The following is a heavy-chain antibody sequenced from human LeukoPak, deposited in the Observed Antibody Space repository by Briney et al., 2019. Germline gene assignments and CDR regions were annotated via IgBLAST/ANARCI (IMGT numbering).Heavy chain of an antibody. J-gene: IGHJ4*02. Sequence: GGSLRLSCAASGFTFSSYAMSWVRQAPGKGLEWVSAISGSGGSTYYADSAKGRFTISRDNSKNTLYLQMNSLRAEDTAVYYCAKDPSGLWYFDYWGQGTLVTVSS. V-gene: IGHV3-23*01. CDR3: AKDPSGLWYFDY. CDR1: GFTFSSYA. D-gene: IGHD5-12*01. CDR2: ISGSGGST.